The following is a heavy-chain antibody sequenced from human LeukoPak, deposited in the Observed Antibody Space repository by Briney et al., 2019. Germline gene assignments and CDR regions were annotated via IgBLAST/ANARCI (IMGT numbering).Heavy chain of an antibody. D-gene: IGHD6-19*01. CDR1: GITFSNYE. Sequence: QPGGSLRLSCAASGITFSNYEMNWVRQAPGKGLEWVSYINPGGSNRFYAGSVRGRFAIYRDDAKKSVYLQMNSLRAEGTAVYYCASSLSSGWGPVDDYWGQGIMVTVSS. CDR3: ASSLSSGWGPVDDY. J-gene: IGHJ4*02. CDR2: INPGGSNR. V-gene: IGHV3-48*03.